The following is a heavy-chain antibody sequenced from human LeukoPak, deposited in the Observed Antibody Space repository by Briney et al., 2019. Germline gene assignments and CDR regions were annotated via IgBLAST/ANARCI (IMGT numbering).Heavy chain of an antibody. CDR1: GGSISSGGYS. CDR2: IYHSGST. D-gene: IGHD3-10*01. CDR3: ARGSPMTMVRGVNDGHDAFDI. V-gene: IGHV4-30-2*01. Sequence: SQTLSLTCAVSGGSISSGGYSWSWIRQPPGKGLEWIGYIYHSGSTYYNPSLKSRVTISVDRSKNQFSLKLSSVTAADTAVYYCARGSPMTMVRGVNDGHDAFDIWGQGTMVTVSS. J-gene: IGHJ3*02.